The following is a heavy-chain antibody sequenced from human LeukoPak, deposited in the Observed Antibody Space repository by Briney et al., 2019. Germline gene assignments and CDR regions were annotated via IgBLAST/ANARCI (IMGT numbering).Heavy chain of an antibody. V-gene: IGHV4-39*01. CDR2: IYSRGNT. CDR3: ARRGWDRPFDY. CDR1: GDSISSSSYY. Sequence: SETLSLTCTVSGDSISSSSYYWAWIRQPPGKGLEWIGAIYSRGNTYYNPSLKSRLTIFIGTSKNQYSLQLRSVIAADAAVYFCARRGWDRPFDYWGQGVPVIVSS. J-gene: IGHJ4*02. D-gene: IGHD6-19*01.